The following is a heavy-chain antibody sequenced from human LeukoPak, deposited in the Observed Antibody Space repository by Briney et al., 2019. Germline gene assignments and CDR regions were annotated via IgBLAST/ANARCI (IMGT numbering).Heavy chain of an antibody. CDR3: ARDQEVYMDV. V-gene: IGHV4-61*02. CDR1: GGSISSGSYY. J-gene: IGHJ6*03. CDR2: IYTSGST. Sequence: SETLSLTCTVSGGSISSGSYYWSWIRQPAGKGLEWIGRIYTSGSTNYNPSLKSRVIISVDTSKNQFSLKLSSVTAADTAVYYCARDQEVYMDVWGKGTTVTVSS.